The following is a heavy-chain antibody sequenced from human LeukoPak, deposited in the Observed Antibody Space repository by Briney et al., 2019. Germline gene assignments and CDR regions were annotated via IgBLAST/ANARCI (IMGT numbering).Heavy chain of an antibody. CDR2: ISYDGSNK. CDR3: ARANWAGIEAPATDY. V-gene: IGHV3-30-3*01. J-gene: IGHJ4*02. Sequence: PGGSLRLSCAASGFTFSSYVMHWVRQAPGKGLEWVAVISYDGSNKYYADSVKGRFTISRDNPKNTLFLQMNSLRTEYTAVYFCARANWAGIEAPATDYWGQGTLVTVSS. CDR1: GFTFSSYV. D-gene: IGHD2-15*01.